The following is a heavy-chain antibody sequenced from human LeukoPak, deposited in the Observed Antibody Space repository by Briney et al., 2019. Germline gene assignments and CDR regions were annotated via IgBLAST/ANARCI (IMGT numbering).Heavy chain of an antibody. Sequence: GASVKVSCKASGYTFAGYYMHWVRQAPGQGLEWMGWINPNSGGTNYAQKFQGRVTTTRDTSISTAYMELSRLRSDDTAVYYCARGDYDFWSGYPIYYFDYWGQGTLVTVSS. V-gene: IGHV1-2*02. CDR2: INPNSGGT. CDR1: GYTFAGYY. D-gene: IGHD3-3*01. J-gene: IGHJ4*02. CDR3: ARGDYDFWSGYPIYYFDY.